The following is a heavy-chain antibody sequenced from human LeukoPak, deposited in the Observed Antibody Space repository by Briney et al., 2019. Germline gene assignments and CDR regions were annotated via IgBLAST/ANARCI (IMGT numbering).Heavy chain of an antibody. Sequence: PSETLSLTCTVSGGSISSSSYYWGWIRQPPGKGLEWIGSIYYSGSTYYNPSLKSRVTISVDTSKNQFSLKLSSMTAADTAVYYCARVTTWGGSWFLDYWGQGTLVTVSS. CDR1: GGSISSSSYY. CDR2: IYYSGST. D-gene: IGHD6-13*01. CDR3: ARVTTWGGSWFLDY. V-gene: IGHV4-39*07. J-gene: IGHJ4*02.